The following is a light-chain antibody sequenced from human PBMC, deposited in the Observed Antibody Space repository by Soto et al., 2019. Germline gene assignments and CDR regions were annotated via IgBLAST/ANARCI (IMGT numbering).Light chain of an antibody. CDR2: EVS. J-gene: IGLJ1*01. V-gene: IGLV2-14*01. CDR1: SSDVGGYNY. CDR3: SSYTSSSRV. Sequence: QSVLTQPASVSGSPGQSITISCTGTSSDVGGYNYVSWYQQHPGKAPKLMIYEVSNRPSGVSNRFSGSKSGNTASLTISGLQAGDEADYYCSSYTSSSRVFGTGTKV.